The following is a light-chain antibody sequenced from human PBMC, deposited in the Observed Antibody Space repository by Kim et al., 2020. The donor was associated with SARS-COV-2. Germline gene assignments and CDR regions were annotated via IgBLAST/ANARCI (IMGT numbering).Light chain of an antibody. J-gene: IGLJ3*02. CDR3: GTWDSSLSAGL. CDR2: DNN. Sequence: GQKVTISCSGSSSNIGNNYVSWYQQLPGTAPKLLIHDNNERPPGIPDRFSGSKSGTSATLGITGLQAGDEADYYCGTWDSSLSAGLFGGGTKLTVL. CDR1: SSNIGNNY. V-gene: IGLV1-51*01.